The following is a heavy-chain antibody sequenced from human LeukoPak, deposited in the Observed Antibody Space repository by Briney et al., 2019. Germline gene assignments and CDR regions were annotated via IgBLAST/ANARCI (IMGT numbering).Heavy chain of an antibody. J-gene: IGHJ4*02. CDR2: INPNSGGT. D-gene: IGHD1-26*01. V-gene: IGHV1-2*06. Sequence: GASVKVSCTASGYTFTGYYMHWVRQAPGQGLEWMGRINPNSGGTNYAQKFQGRVTMTRDTSISTAYMELSRLRSDDTAVYYCARDKLVGATRALVPTYWGQGTLVTVSS. CDR3: ARDKLVGATRALVPTY. CDR1: GYTFTGYY.